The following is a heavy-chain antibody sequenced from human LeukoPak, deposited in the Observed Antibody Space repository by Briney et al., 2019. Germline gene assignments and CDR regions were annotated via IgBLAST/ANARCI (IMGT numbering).Heavy chain of an antibody. CDR2: LSPNSGDT. CDR1: GYPFHRYY. D-gene: IGHD6-13*01. J-gene: IGHJ4*02. V-gene: IGHV1-2*02. Sequence: ASVKVSCKASGYPFHRYYMHWVRQAPGQELEWMGWLSPNSGDTKFPQKFQGRVTVTRDTSISTAYMELSRLTSDDTAVYYCARATDISSWYLAYWGQGTLVTVSS. CDR3: ARATDISSWYLAY.